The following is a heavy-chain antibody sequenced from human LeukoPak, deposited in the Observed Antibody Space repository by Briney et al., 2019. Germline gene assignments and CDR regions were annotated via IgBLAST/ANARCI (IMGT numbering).Heavy chain of an antibody. V-gene: IGHV4-34*01. Sequence: SETLSLTCAVYGGSFSGYYWSWIRQPPGKGLEWIGEINHSGSTNYNPSLKSRVTISVDTSKSQFSLKLSSVTAADTAVYYCARARLGYSSSSLDYWGQGTLVTVSS. D-gene: IGHD6-6*01. CDR2: INHSGST. CDR1: GGSFSGYY. CDR3: ARARLGYSSSSLDY. J-gene: IGHJ4*02.